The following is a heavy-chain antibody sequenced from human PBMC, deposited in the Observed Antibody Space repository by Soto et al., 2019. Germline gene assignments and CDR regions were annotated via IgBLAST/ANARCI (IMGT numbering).Heavy chain of an antibody. CDR3: ARYFFDSTGYFDY. V-gene: IGHV3-23*01. D-gene: IGHD2-8*02. J-gene: IGHJ4*02. Sequence: GGSLRLSCAALGFTFSSYAMSWVRQAPGKGLEWVSAISGSGGSTYYADSVKGRVTITRDTVANTVYMELSSLTSEDTAVYYCARYFFDSTGYFDYWGQGTPVTVSS. CDR1: GFTFSSYA. CDR2: ISGSGGST.